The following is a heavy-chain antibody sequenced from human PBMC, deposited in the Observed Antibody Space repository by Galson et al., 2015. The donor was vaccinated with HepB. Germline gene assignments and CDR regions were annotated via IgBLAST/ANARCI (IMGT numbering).Heavy chain of an antibody. CDR3: AREDTVTTSWFDP. CDR2: IIPIFGTA. V-gene: IGHV1-69*13. J-gene: IGHJ5*02. D-gene: IGHD4-17*01. Sequence: SVKVSCKASGGTFSSYAISWVRQAPGQGLEWMGGIIPIFGTANYAQRFQGGVTITADESTSTAYMELSSLRSEDTAVYYCAREDTVTTSWFDPWGQGTLVTVSS. CDR1: GGTFSSYA.